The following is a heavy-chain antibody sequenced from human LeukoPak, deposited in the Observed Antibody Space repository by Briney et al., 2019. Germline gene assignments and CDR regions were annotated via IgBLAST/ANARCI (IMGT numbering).Heavy chain of an antibody. Sequence: ASVKVSCKASGYTFTSYYMHWVRQAPGQGLEWMGVINPSGGSRSYAQKFQGRVTMTRDTSTSTVYMELSSLRSEDTAVYYCARVGERWLQFSYFDYWGQGTLVTVSS. CDR2: INPSGGSR. V-gene: IGHV1-46*01. CDR3: ARVGERWLQFSYFDY. J-gene: IGHJ4*02. D-gene: IGHD5-24*01. CDR1: GYTFTSYY.